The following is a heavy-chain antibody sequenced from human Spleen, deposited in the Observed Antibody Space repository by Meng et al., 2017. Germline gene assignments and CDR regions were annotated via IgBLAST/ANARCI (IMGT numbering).Heavy chain of an antibody. V-gene: IGHV3-7*01. D-gene: IGHD1-7*01. J-gene: IGHJ4*02. CDR2: IKEDGSEK. CDR3: AREYITGSTGNFDY. Sequence: GGSLRLSCAASGFTVSSNEVTWVRQAPGKGLEWVANIKEDGSEKYYVDSVKGRFTISRDNAKNSLYLQMNSLRAKDTAVYYCAREYITGSTGNFDYWGQGTLVTVSS. CDR1: GFTVSSNE.